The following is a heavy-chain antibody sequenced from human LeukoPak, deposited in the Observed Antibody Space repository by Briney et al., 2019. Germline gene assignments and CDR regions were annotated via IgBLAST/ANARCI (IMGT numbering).Heavy chain of an antibody. J-gene: IGHJ4*02. CDR2: IWYDGTNK. CDR1: GFTFSSYG. V-gene: IGHV3-33*01. D-gene: IGHD3-3*01. CDR3: ARGPTYYDFWSGYYPLDY. Sequence: GGSLRLSCVASGFTFSSYGMHWVRQAPGKGLEWVAVIWYDGTNKYYADSVKGRFTISRDSSRNTLYLQMNSLRAEDTAVYYCARGPTYYDFWSGYYPLDYWGQGTLVTVSS.